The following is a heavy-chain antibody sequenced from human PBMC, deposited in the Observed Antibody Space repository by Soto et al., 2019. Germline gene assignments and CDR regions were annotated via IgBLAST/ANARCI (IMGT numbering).Heavy chain of an antibody. J-gene: IGHJ4*02. CDR2: IYHSGST. CDR1: GGSISSSNW. CDR3: ARSVFLVVVAATQYYFDY. D-gene: IGHD2-15*01. Sequence: PSETLSLTCTVSGGSISSSNWWSWVRQPPGKGLEWIGEIYHSGSTNYNPSLKSRVTISVDKSKNQFSLKLSSVTAADTAVYYCARSVFLVVVAATQYYFDYWGQGTLVTVSS. V-gene: IGHV4-4*02.